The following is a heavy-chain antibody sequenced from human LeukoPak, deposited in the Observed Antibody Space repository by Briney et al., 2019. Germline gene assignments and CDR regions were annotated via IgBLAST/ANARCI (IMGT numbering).Heavy chain of an antibody. V-gene: IGHV4-4*07. J-gene: IGHJ4*02. Sequence: SGTLSLTCTVSGGSISSYYWSWIRQPAGKGLEWIGRIYTSGSTNYNPSLKSRVTMSVDTSKNQFSLKLSSVTAADTAVYYCAREGYSSGWYDFYFDYWGQGTLVTVSS. CDR2: IYTSGST. CDR3: AREGYSSGWYDFYFDY. D-gene: IGHD6-19*01. CDR1: GGSISSYY.